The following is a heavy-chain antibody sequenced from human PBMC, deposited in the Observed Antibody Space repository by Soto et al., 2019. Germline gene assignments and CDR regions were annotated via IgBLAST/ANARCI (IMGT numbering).Heavy chain of an antibody. CDR3: AKFDDDYYYMDV. CDR1: GFTFNRYW. Sequence: PGGSLRLSCAASGFTFNRYWMHWVRQAPGKGLVWVSRIKNDGSSTSYADSVKGRFSISRDNGKNTLYLQMNSLRVDDTAVYYCAKFDDDYYYMDVWGKGTTVTVS. CDR2: IKNDGSST. J-gene: IGHJ6*03. D-gene: IGHD1-1*01. V-gene: IGHV3-74*01.